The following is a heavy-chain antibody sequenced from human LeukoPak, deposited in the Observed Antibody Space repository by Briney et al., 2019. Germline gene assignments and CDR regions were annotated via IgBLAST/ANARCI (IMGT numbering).Heavy chain of an antibody. CDR3: ARDSEWLLTATGTWNFDY. J-gene: IGHJ4*02. V-gene: IGHV1-18*01. D-gene: IGHD6-13*01. Sequence: ASVKVSCKASGYTFTSYGISWVRQAPGQGLEWMGWISAYNGNTNYAQKFQGRVTMTRDTSISTAYMELSRLRSDDTAVYYCARDSEWLLTATGTWNFDYWGQGTLVTVSS. CDR1: GYTFTSYG. CDR2: ISAYNGNT.